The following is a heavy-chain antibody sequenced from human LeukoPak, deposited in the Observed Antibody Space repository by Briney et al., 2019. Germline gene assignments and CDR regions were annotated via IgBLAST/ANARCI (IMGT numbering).Heavy chain of an antibody. Sequence: SVKVSCKASGYTFSSYGISWVRQAPGQGLEWMGGIIPIFGTANYAQKFQGRVTITADKSTSTAYMELSSLRSEDTAVYYCARMDYGYAFDIWGQGTMVTVSS. J-gene: IGHJ3*02. D-gene: IGHD4-17*01. CDR2: IIPIFGTA. V-gene: IGHV1-69*06. CDR3: ARMDYGYAFDI. CDR1: GYTFSSYG.